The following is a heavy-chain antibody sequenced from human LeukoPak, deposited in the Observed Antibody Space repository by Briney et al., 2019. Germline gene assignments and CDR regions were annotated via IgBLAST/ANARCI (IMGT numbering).Heavy chain of an antibody. Sequence: GGSLRLSCAASGFTFSSYSMNWVRQAPGKGLEWASAISGSGGSTYYADSVKGRFTISRDNSKNTLYLQMNSLRAEDTAVYYCAKARRGELLCPLYWGQGTLVTVSS. D-gene: IGHD3-10*01. CDR3: AKARRGELLCPLY. CDR1: GFTFSSYS. V-gene: IGHV3-23*01. J-gene: IGHJ4*02. CDR2: ISGSGGST.